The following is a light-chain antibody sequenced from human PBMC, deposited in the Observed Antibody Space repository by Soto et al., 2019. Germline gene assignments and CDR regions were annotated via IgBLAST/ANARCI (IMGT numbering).Light chain of an antibody. CDR3: QQYNIFWT. J-gene: IGKJ1*01. Sequence: EIVLTQSPCTLSLSPGERATLSCRASKSVSSSYLAWYQQKPGQAPRLLIYGAYSRATGVPDRFSGSGSGTEFTLTISSLQPEDFATYYCQQYNIFWTFGQGTKVDIK. CDR1: KSVSSSY. CDR2: GAY. V-gene: IGKV3-20*01.